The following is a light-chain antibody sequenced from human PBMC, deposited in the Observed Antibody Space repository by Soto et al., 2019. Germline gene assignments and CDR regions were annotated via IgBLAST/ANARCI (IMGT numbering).Light chain of an antibody. CDR2: DSS. V-gene: IGKV3-20*01. J-gene: IGKJ5*01. CDR3: QQYGSSII. CDR1: QSVSNSY. Sequence: ENVLTQSPGTLYLSPGERATLSCRASQSVSNSYLAWYQQKPDQVSRLFIFDSSRTATVISDRFSVSGSGTVFILSISRLEPEDFAVYHCQQYGSSIIFGQGTRLEIK.